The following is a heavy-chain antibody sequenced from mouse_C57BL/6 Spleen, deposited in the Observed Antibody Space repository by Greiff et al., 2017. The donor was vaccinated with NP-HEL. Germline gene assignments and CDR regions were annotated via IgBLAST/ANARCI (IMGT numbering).Heavy chain of an antibody. J-gene: IGHJ3*01. V-gene: IGHV2-6*01. CDR2: IWGVGST. D-gene: IGHD4-1*01. CDR1: GFSLTSYG. Sequence: QVQLKESGPGLVAPSQSLSITCTVSGFSLTSYGVDWVRQSPGKGLEWLGVIWGVGSTNYNSALKSRLSISKDNSKSQVFLKMNSLQTDDTAMYYCAILGPGFAYWGQGTLVTVSA. CDR3: AILGPGFAY.